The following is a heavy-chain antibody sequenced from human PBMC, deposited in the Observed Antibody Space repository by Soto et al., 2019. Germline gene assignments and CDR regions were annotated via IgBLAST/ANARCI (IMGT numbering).Heavy chain of an antibody. CDR2: ISGSGGST. D-gene: IGHD3-22*01. V-gene: IGHV3-23*01. CDR3: AKDYYDSSGYSYFDY. CDR1: GFTFSNYA. Sequence: GGSLRLSCAASGFTFSNYAMSWVRQPPGKGLEWVSAISGSGGSTYYADSVKGRFTISRDNSKNMLYLQMNSVRAEDTAVYYCAKDYYDSSGYSYFDYWGQGTQVTVSS. J-gene: IGHJ4*02.